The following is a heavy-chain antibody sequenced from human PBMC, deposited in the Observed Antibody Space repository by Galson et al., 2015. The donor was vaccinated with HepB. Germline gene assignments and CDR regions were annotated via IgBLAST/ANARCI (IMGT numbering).Heavy chain of an antibody. J-gene: IGHJ4*02. CDR3: ATISWGTMSASHRRGFSPFDY. CDR2: ISSSSNII. Sequence: SLRLSCAASGYTFSGYNMNWVRQAPGKGLEWVSYISSSSNIIYYADSVKGRVTISVDTSKNQFSLKLSSMTAADTAVYYCATISWGTMSASHRRGFSPFDYWGQGTLVTVSS. D-gene: IGHD5-18*01. CDR1: GYTFSGYN. V-gene: IGHV3-48*01.